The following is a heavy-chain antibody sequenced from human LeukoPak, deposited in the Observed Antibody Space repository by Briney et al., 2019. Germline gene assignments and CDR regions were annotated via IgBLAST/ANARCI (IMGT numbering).Heavy chain of an antibody. CDR1: GYTFTTYN. J-gene: IGHJ4*02. CDR2: INPSGGST. D-gene: IGHD4-17*01. V-gene: IGHV1-46*01. CDR3: ARDFGDYLHFDY. Sequence: ASVTVSFKASGYTFTTYNTHWVRQAPGQGLEWMGIINPSGGSTSYAQKFQGRVTLTRDMSTRTVYMELSSLRSEDTAVYYCARDFGDYLHFDYWGQGTLVTVSS.